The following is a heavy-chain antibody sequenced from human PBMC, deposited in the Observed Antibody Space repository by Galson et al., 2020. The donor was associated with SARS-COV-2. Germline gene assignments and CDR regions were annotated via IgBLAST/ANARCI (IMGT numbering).Heavy chain of an antibody. CDR2: ISWNSGNI. J-gene: IGHJ5*02. CDR1: GFTFDDYA. CDR3: AKDSGYGIFYGRFDP. V-gene: IGHV3-9*01. D-gene: IGHD2-8*01. Sequence: GGSLRLSCAASGFTFDDYAMHWVRQAPGKGLEWVSGISWNSGNIGYADSVKGRFTISRDNAKNSLYLQMNSLRAEDTALYYCAKDSGYGIFYGRFDPWGQGTLVTVSS.